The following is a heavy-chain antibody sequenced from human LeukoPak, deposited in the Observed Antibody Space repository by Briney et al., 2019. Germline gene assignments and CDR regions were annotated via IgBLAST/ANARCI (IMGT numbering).Heavy chain of an antibody. CDR1: GFTFSSYG. Sequence: PGGSLRLSCAASGFTFSSYGMHWVRQAPGKGLEWVAVIWYDGSNKYYADSVKGRFTISRDNSKNTLYLQMNSLRAEDTAVYYCARVPTGHDAFDIWGQGTMATVSS. V-gene: IGHV3-33*01. CDR3: ARVPTGHDAFDI. CDR2: IWYDGSNK. J-gene: IGHJ3*02.